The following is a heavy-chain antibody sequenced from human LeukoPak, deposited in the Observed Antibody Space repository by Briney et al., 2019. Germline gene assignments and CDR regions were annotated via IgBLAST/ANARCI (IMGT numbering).Heavy chain of an antibody. CDR1: GFTFSNYE. CDR3: ARPYYVAANYYFDY. J-gene: IGHJ4*02. Sequence: PGGSLRLSCAASGFTFSNYEMNWVRQAPGKGLEWVSYISGRGDVIYYADSVKGRFTISRDNAKNSLYLQMNSLRAEDTAVYYCARPYYVAANYYFDYWGQGTLVPVSS. V-gene: IGHV3-48*03. CDR2: ISGRGDVI. D-gene: IGHD1-26*01.